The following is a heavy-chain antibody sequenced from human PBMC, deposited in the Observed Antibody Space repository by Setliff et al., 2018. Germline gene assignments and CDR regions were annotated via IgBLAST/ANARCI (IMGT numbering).Heavy chain of an antibody. D-gene: IGHD6-19*01. J-gene: IGHJ6*02. Sequence: SETLSLTCAVYGGPFGGYYWSWIRQPPGKGLEWIGEINHSGSTNYNPSLKSRVTLSVDTSKNQFSLKLSSVTAADTAVYYCARLLAGTGGFFYYGVDVWGQGTTVTVSS. V-gene: IGHV4-34*01. CDR3: ARLLAGTGGFFYYGVDV. CDR1: GGPFGGYY. CDR2: INHSGST.